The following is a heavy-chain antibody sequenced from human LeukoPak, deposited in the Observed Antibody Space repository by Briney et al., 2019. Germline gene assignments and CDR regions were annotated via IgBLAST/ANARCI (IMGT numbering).Heavy chain of an antibody. Sequence: GGSLRLSCAASGFTFNKAWMTWVRQAPGKGLEWVGRIKNKTDGGTTDYAAPVKGRFTISRDDSKSTLYLQMNSLKTDDTAVYYCTTVGSSWGFDYWGQGTLLTVSS. CDR1: GFTFNKAW. CDR3: TTVGSSWGFDY. CDR2: IKNKTDGGTT. V-gene: IGHV3-15*01. J-gene: IGHJ4*02. D-gene: IGHD6-13*01.